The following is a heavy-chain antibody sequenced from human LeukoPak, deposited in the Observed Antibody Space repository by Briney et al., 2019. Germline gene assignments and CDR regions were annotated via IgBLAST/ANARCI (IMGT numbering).Heavy chain of an antibody. J-gene: IGHJ4*02. V-gene: IGHV3-21*01. CDR3: ARAGSGYYRNFDY. D-gene: IGHD3-22*01. CDR1: GFTFSSYS. CDR2: ISSSSSYI. Sequence: PGGSLRLSCAASGFTFSSYSMNWVRQAPGKGLEWVSSISSSSSYIYYADSVKGRFTISRDNAKNSLYLQMNSLRAEDTAVYYCARAGSGYYRNFDYWGQGTLVTVSS.